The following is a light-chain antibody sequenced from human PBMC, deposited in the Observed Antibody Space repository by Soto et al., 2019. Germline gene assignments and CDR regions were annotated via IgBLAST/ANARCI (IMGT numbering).Light chain of an antibody. J-gene: IGLJ2*01. V-gene: IGLV2-23*02. CDR1: SSDIGSYNL. CDR2: GLT. Sequence: QSVLTQPASVSGSPGQSITISCTGASSDIGSYNLVSWHQQHPGKAPKLIIYGLTERPSGISDRFSCSKSGNTASLTISGLQAEDEADYYCCSYAGTLVIFGGGTKLTVL. CDR3: CSYAGTLVI.